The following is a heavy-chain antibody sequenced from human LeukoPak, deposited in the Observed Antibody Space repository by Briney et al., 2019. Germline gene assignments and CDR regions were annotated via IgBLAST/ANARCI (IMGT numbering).Heavy chain of an antibody. CDR2: IYYSGST. J-gene: IGHJ4*02. CDR1: GGSFSGYY. V-gene: IGHV4-34*01. Sequence: SETLSLTCAVYGGSFSGYYWSWIRQPPGKGLEWIGRIYYSGSTYYNPPLKSRVTMSVDTSKNQFSLKLSSVTAADTAVYYCASHPSRGDTYFDYWGQGTLVTVSS. D-gene: IGHD5-24*01. CDR3: ASHPSRGDTYFDY.